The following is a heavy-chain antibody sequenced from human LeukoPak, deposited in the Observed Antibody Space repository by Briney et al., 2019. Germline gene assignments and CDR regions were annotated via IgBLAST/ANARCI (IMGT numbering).Heavy chain of an antibody. CDR1: GFTFSSYS. CDR3: ARLRYYAMDV. CDR2: ISSGSSTI. V-gene: IGHV3-48*01. J-gene: IGHJ6*02. Sequence: GGSLRLSCAASGFTFSSYSMNWVRQAPGKGLEWVSYISSGSSTIYYADSVKGRFTISRDNAKNSLYLQMNSLRAEDTAVYYCARLRYYAMDVWGQGTTVIVSS.